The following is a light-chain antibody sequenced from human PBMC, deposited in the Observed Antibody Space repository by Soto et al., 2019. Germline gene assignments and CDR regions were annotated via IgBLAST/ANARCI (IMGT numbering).Light chain of an antibody. Sequence: EIVLTQSPGTLSLSPGEIATLSCRASQSVSSSYLAGYQQKPGQAPRLLIYGASSRATGIPDRFSGSGSGTDFTLTISRLEPEDFAVYYCQQYGSSPGWTFGQGTKVEIK. J-gene: IGKJ1*01. CDR3: QQYGSSPGWT. CDR2: GAS. CDR1: QSVSSSY. V-gene: IGKV3-20*01.